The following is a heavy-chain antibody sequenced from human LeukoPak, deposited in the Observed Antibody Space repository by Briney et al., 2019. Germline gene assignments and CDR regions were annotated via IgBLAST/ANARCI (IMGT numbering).Heavy chain of an antibody. J-gene: IGHJ4*02. Sequence: GGSLRLSCAASGFTVSSNYMSWVRQAPGKGLEWVSVIYNGGSTYYADSVKGRFTISRDNSKNTLYLQMNSLRAEDTAVYYCAKDQEGYCSGGSCYLGYWGQGTLVTVSS. CDR2: IYNGGST. V-gene: IGHV3-53*01. CDR3: AKDQEGYCSGGSCYLGY. CDR1: GFTVSSNY. D-gene: IGHD2-15*01.